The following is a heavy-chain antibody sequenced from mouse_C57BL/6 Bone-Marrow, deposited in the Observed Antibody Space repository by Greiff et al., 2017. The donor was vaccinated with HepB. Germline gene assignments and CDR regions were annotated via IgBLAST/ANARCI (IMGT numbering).Heavy chain of an antibody. V-gene: IGHV2-2*01. CDR1: GFSLTSYG. J-gene: IGHJ2*01. Sequence: VKLMESGPGLVQPSQSLSITCTVSGFSLTSYGVHWVRQSPGKGLEWLGVIWSGGSTDYNAAFISRLSISKDNSKSQVFFKMNSLQADDTAIYYCAKNGGGSTVVAPFDYWGQGTTLTVSS. CDR2: IWSGGST. CDR3: AKNGGGSTVVAPFDY. D-gene: IGHD1-1*01.